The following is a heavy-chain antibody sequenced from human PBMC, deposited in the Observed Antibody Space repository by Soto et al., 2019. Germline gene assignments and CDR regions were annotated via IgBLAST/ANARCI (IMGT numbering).Heavy chain of an antibody. CDR3: ARGGVSTRTFDY. CDR2: IYPSDSDT. D-gene: IGHD3-3*01. J-gene: IGHJ4*02. CDR1: GDNFAGYW. Sequence: PGESLKISCKGSGDNFAGYWIAWLRQIPGKGLELMGIIYPSDSDTRYRPSFQGQVTISADKSISSAYLQRSSLRASDTAMYYCARGGVSTRTFDYWGQGTTVTVSS. V-gene: IGHV5-51*01.